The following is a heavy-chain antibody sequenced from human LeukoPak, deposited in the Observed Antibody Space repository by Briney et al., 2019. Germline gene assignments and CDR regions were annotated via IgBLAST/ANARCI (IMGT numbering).Heavy chain of an antibody. J-gene: IGHJ4*02. CDR1: GFTFSSYG. CDR3: AKKYSVSGCPGLGMDY. CDR2: IRGSDGRT. V-gene: IGHV3-23*01. D-gene: IGHD3-10*01. Sequence: PGGSLRLSCAASGFTFSSYGMSWVRQAPGKGLEWVSAIRGSDGRTYYADSVKGRFTISRDNSKNTLYLQMNILRAEDTAVYYCAKKYSVSGCPGLGMDYWGQGTLVTVSS.